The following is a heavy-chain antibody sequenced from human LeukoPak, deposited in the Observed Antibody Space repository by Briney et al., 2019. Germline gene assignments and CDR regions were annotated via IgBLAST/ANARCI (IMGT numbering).Heavy chain of an antibody. V-gene: IGHV4-31*03. CDR1: GGSISSGGYY. CDR2: IYYSGST. J-gene: IGHJ5*02. Sequence: PSQTLSLTCTVSGGSISSGGYYWSWIRQHPGKGLEWIGYIYYSGSTYYNPSLKSRVTISVDTSKNQFSLKLSSVTAADTAVYHCARALPAAGTHNWFDPWGQGTLVTVSS. CDR3: ARALPAAGTHNWFDP. D-gene: IGHD6-13*01.